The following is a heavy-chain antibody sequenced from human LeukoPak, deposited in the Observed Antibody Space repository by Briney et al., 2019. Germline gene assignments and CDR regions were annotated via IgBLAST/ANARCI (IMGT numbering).Heavy chain of an antibody. Sequence: PGGSLRLSCAASTFTFSSYAMSGVRQAPGKGLEWVSAISAVADSTYYADSLQGRFTISRDNSKKTLFLQMSGLRAEDTAVYFCARGAYGDYDSWGQGTLVTVSS. D-gene: IGHD4-17*01. CDR3: ARGAYGDYDS. V-gene: IGHV3-23*01. CDR1: TFTFSSYA. J-gene: IGHJ5*01. CDR2: ISAVADST.